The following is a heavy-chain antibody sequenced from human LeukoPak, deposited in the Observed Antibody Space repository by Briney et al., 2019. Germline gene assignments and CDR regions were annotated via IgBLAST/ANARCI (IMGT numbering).Heavy chain of an antibody. CDR3: AKEGAPVPIAVAGLTDY. V-gene: IGHV3-30*18. J-gene: IGHJ4*02. CDR1: GFTFSSYG. Sequence: GRSLRLSCAASGFTFSSYGMHWVRQAPGKGLEWVAVISYDGSNKYYADSVKGRFTISRDNSKNTLYLQMNSLRAEDTAVYYCAKEGAPVPIAVAGLTDYWGQGTLVTVSS. D-gene: IGHD6-19*01. CDR2: ISYDGSNK.